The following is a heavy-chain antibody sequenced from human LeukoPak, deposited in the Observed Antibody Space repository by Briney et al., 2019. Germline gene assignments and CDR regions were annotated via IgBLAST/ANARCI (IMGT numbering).Heavy chain of an antibody. J-gene: IGHJ4*02. CDR1: GFTLSNAW. CDR3: TYYYDSSGSHPTRNFDY. CDR2: IKSKTAGGTT. V-gene: IGHV3-15*01. Sequence: GGSLRLSCAASGFTLSNAWMSWVRQAPGKGLEWGGRIKSKTAGGTTDFAAPVKGRFTISRDDSKNTLHLEMNSLKTEDTAVYYCTYYYDSSGSHPTRNFDYWGQGTLVTVSS. D-gene: IGHD3-22*01.